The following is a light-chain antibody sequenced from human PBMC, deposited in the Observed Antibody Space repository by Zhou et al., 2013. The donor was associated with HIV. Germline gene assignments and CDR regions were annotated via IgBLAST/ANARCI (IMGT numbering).Light chain of an antibody. J-gene: IGKJ4*01. CDR1: EDISTY. V-gene: IGKV1-8*01. Sequence: AIRVTQSPSSLSASTGDRVTITCRASEDISTYLAWYQQKSGKAPKILMYAASTLQSAVPSRFSGSGSGTDFTLTISSLQPEDFATYYCQQANSFPPQLTFGGGTKVEIK. CDR2: AAS. CDR3: QQANSFPPQLT.